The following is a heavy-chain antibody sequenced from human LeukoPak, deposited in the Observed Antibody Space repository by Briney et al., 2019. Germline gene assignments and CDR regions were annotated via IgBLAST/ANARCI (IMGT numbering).Heavy chain of an antibody. V-gene: IGHV4-39*01. J-gene: IGHJ4*02. CDR1: GGSISSSTYY. Sequence: SETLSLTCTVSGGSISSSTYYWGWIRQPPGKGLEWIGSIYYSGTTYCNPSLKGRVTISVDTSKNQLSLKLSSVTAADTVVYYCARHPRHSNGRNFDYWGQGTLVTVSS. CDR2: IYYSGTT. CDR3: ARHPRHSNGRNFDY. D-gene: IGHD6-19*01.